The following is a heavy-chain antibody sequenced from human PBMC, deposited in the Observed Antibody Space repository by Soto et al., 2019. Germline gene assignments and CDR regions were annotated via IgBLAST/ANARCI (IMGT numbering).Heavy chain of an antibody. D-gene: IGHD3-22*01. CDR2: FYYSGLT. V-gene: IGHV4-59*08. Sequence: QVQLQESGPGLVKPSETLSLTCAVSGASMNTYYWSWLRQPPGKGLEWIGYFYYSGLTNYNPSLKSRVTISLDTSKNQFSLKLSSVTAADTAVYFCARGNTHGYYYMDVWGRGTTVTVSS. J-gene: IGHJ6*03. CDR1: GASMNTYY. CDR3: ARGNTHGYYYMDV.